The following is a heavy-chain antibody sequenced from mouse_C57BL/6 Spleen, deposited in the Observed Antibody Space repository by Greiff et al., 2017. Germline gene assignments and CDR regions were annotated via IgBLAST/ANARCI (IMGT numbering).Heavy chain of an antibody. J-gene: IGHJ3*01. V-gene: IGHV1-82*01. D-gene: IGHD1-1*01. CDR3: ARTRITTVVAEGFAY. CDR1: GYAFSSSW. Sequence: QVQLQQSGPELVKPGASVKISCKASGYAFSSSWMNWVKQRPGQGLEWIGRIYPGDGDTNYNGKFKGKATLTADKSSSTAYMQLSSLTSEDSAVYFCARTRITTVVAEGFAYGGQGTLVTVSA. CDR2: IYPGDGDT.